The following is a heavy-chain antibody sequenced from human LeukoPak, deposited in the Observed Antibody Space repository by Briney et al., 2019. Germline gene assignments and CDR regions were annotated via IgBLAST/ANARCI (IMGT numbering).Heavy chain of an antibody. Sequence: ASVKVSCKASGYTFTGYYMHWVRQAPGQGLEWMGWINANSGGTNYAQKFQGRVTMTRDTSISTAYMELSRLRSDDTAVYYCARPLLPRASGAWFDPWGQGTLVTVSS. CDR1: GYTFTGYY. J-gene: IGHJ5*02. CDR3: ARPLLPRASGAWFDP. CDR2: INANSGGT. V-gene: IGHV1-2*02. D-gene: IGHD3-22*01.